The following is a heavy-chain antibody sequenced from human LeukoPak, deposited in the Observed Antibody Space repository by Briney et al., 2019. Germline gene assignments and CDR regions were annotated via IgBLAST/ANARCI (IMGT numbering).Heavy chain of an antibody. Sequence: PGGSLRLSCAASGFALSSYAMHWVRQAPGKGLEWVAVISYDGSNKYYADSVKGRFTISRDNSKNTLYLQMNSLRAEDTAVYYCARDQLNCSGGSCRNWFDPWGQGTLVTVSS. V-gene: IGHV3-30-3*01. CDR1: GFALSSYA. J-gene: IGHJ5*02. CDR2: ISYDGSNK. D-gene: IGHD2-15*01. CDR3: ARDQLNCSGGSCRNWFDP.